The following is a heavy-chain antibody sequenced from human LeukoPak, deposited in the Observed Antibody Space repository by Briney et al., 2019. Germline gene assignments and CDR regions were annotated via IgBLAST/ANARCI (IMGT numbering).Heavy chain of an antibody. Sequence: PGGSLRLSCAASGFTFSSYGMHWVRQAPGKGLEWVAVISYDGSNKYYADSVKGRFTISRDNSKNTLYLQMNSLRAEDTAVYYCASTLRYFDWLLFELPHYWGQGTLVTVSS. J-gene: IGHJ4*02. CDR2: ISYDGSNK. V-gene: IGHV3-30*03. D-gene: IGHD3-9*01. CDR3: ASTLRYFDWLLFELPHY. CDR1: GFTFSSYG.